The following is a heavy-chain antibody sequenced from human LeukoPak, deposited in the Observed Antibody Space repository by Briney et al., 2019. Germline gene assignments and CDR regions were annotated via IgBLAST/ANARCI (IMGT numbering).Heavy chain of an antibody. CDR2: ISSSSYV. CDR3: ARYCSSTSCYG. CDR1: GFTFSSYS. J-gene: IGHJ4*02. D-gene: IGHD2-2*01. V-gene: IGHV3-21*04. Sequence: GGSLRLSCAASGFTFSSYSMNWVRQAPGKGLEWVSSISSSSYVYYADSVKGRFTISRDDSKNTAYLQMNSLKTEDTAVYYCARYCSSTSCYGWGQGTLVTVSS.